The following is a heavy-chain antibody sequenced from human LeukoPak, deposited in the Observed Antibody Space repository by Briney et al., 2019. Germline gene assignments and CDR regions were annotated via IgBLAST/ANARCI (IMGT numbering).Heavy chain of an antibody. CDR2: ISYDGINK. CDR3: ARGDGYNYNY. Sequence: GGSLRLSCAASGFTFSSYAMHWVRQAPGKGLEGVAVISYDGINKYYADSVKGRFTISRENSKTTLYLQMNSLRAEETAVYYCARGDGYNYNYWGQGTLVTVSS. J-gene: IGHJ4*02. V-gene: IGHV3-30-3*01. D-gene: IGHD5-24*01. CDR1: GFTFSSYA.